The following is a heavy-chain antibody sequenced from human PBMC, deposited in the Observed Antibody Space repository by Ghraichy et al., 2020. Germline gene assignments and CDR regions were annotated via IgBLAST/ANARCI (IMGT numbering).Heavy chain of an antibody. D-gene: IGHD1-7*01. V-gene: IGHV1-3*01. CDR3: ARGAFVWNYDPWYFDL. J-gene: IGHJ2*01. CDR1: GYTFTSYA. CDR2: INAGNGNT. Sequence: ASVKVSCKASGYTFTSYAMHWVRQAPGQRLEWMGWINAGNGNTKYSQKFQGRVTITRDTSASTAYMELSSLRSEDTAVYYCARGAFVWNYDPWYFDLWGRGTLVTVSS.